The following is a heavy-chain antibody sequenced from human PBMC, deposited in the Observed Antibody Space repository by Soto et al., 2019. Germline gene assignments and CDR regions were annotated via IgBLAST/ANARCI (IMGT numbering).Heavy chain of an antibody. CDR1: GWAFRSYP. J-gene: IGHJ4*02. CDR3: AKWVLEYYDILTGYLGPTDC. V-gene: IGHV3-23*01. CDR2: ISGSGGST. D-gene: IGHD3-9*01. Sequence: PGGSLRLSCAASGWAFRSYPLSSLRQAPGKGLEWVSAISGSGGSTYYADSVKGRFTISRDNSKNTLYLQMNSLRAEDTAVYYCAKWVLEYYDILTGYLGPTDCWGQGT.